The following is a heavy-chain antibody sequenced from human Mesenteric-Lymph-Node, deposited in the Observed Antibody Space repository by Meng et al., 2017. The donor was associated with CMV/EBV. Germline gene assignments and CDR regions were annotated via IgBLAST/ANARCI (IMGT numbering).Heavy chain of an antibody. Sequence: VRLGESGGGLVQPGGSLRLSCAASGFNVRDKYMSWVRQAPGKGLEWVCIIYRGDNTYYIDSVKDRFTVSRDNSKNTMYLQMNSLRVEDTAVYYCTGDSVSNPNLDYWGQGTLVTVSS. V-gene: IGHV3-66*01. J-gene: IGHJ4*02. CDR3: TGDSVSNPNLDY. CDR2: IYRGDNT. CDR1: GFNVRDKY. D-gene: IGHD3-10*01.